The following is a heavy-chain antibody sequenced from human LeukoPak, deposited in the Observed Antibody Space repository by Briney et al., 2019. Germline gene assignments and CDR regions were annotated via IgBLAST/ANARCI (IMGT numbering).Heavy chain of an antibody. CDR2: INSDGSDT. D-gene: IGHD1-26*01. J-gene: IGHJ4*02. CDR1: GFTFSRYW. CDR3: ARGSLGDGSLLIDY. V-gene: IGHV3-74*01. Sequence: GGSLRLSCAASGFTFSRYWMHWVRHAPGKGLVWVSRINSDGSDTTYADSVKGRFTISRDNAKSTVYLQMNSLRAEDTAVYYCARGSLGDGSLLIDYWGQGTLVTVSS.